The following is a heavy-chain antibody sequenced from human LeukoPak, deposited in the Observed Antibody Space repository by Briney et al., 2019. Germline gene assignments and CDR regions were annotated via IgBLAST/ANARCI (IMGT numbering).Heavy chain of an antibody. Sequence: SETLSLTCTVSGGSISTYYWSWIRQLPGKGLEWIGYIYYSGSTNYNPSLKSRVTISVDTSKNHFSLKLNSVTAADTAVYYCARVIAAYAPWGQGTLVTVSS. CDR3: ARVIAAYAP. J-gene: IGHJ5*02. CDR2: IYYSGST. D-gene: IGHD6-13*01. V-gene: IGHV4-59*01. CDR1: GGSISTYY.